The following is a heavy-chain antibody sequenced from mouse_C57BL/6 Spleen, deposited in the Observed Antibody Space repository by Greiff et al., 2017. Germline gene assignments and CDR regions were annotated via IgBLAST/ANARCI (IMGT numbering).Heavy chain of an antibody. V-gene: IGHV7-3*01. CDR1: GFTFTDYY. CDR3: ARFNYYGSSPYWYFDV. Sequence: EVKVVESGGGLVQPGGSLSLSCAASGFTFTDYYMSWVRQPPGTALEWLGFIRNKANGYTTEYSASVKGRFTISRDNSQSILYLQMNALRAEDSATYYCARFNYYGSSPYWYFDVWGTGTTVTVSS. CDR2: IRNKANGYTT. J-gene: IGHJ1*03. D-gene: IGHD1-1*01.